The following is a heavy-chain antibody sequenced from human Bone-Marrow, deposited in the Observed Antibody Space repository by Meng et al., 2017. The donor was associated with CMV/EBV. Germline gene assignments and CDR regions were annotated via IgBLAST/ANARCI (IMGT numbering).Heavy chain of an antibody. CDR2: IKSKTDGGTT. V-gene: IGHV3-15*01. D-gene: IGHD3-3*01. Sequence: GGSLRLSCAASGFTFSNAWMSWVRQAPGKGLEWVGRIKSKTDGGTTDYAAPVKGRFTISRDDSKNTLYLLMNTLRAEDTAVYYCARAYDFWNGFFDYWGQGTLVTVSS. J-gene: IGHJ4*02. CDR1: GFTFSNAW. CDR3: ARAYDFWNGFFDY.